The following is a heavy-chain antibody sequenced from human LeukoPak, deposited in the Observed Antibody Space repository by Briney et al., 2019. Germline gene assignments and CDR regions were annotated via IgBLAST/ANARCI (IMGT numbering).Heavy chain of an antibody. CDR2: IKQDGSEK. Sequence: GGSLRLSCAASGSTFSSYWMSWVRQAPGKGLEWVANIKQDGSEKYYVDSVKGRFTISRDNAKNSLYLQMNSLRAEDTAVYYCARETEYSSSSRAVWYYYYGMDVWGQGTTVTVSS. V-gene: IGHV3-7*03. CDR1: GSTFSSYW. D-gene: IGHD6-6*01. J-gene: IGHJ6*02. CDR3: ARETEYSSSSRAVWYYYYGMDV.